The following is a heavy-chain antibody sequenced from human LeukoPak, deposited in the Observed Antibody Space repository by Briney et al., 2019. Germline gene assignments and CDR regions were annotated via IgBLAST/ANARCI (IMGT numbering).Heavy chain of an antibody. Sequence: SGGSLRLSCAASGFTFSDYYMSWIRQAPGKGLEWVSSISSSSSYIYYADSVKGRFTISRDNAKNSLYLQMNSLRAEDTAVYYCARGGSSHNNWFDPWGQGTLVTVSS. D-gene: IGHD2-2*01. V-gene: IGHV3-11*06. CDR2: ISSSSSYI. CDR3: ARGGSSHNNWFDP. CDR1: GFTFSDYY. J-gene: IGHJ5*02.